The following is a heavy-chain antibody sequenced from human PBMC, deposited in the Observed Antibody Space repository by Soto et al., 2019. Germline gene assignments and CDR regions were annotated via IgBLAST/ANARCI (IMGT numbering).Heavy chain of an antibody. CDR1: GFTFSSYA. Sequence: GGSLRLSCAASGFTFSSYAMHWVRQAPGKGLEWVAVISYDGSNKYYADSVKGRFTISRDNSKNTLYLQMNTLRAEDTAVYYCARDRSSSYYYYGMDVWGQGTTVTVSS. CDR2: ISYDGSNK. CDR3: ARDRSSSYYYYGMDV. D-gene: IGHD6-6*01. V-gene: IGHV3-30-3*01. J-gene: IGHJ6*02.